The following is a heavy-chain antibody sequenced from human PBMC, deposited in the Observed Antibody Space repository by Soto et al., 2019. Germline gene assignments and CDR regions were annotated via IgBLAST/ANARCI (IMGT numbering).Heavy chain of an antibody. J-gene: IGHJ4*02. V-gene: IGHV3-23*01. D-gene: IGHD3-10*01. CDR3: GAETLRGVIGY. Sequence: EVQLLESGGGLVQPGGSLRLSCAASGFTFSSYAMSWVRQAPGKGLEWVSAISGSGGSTYYADSVKGRFTISRDNSKNTLYLQMNSLRADDTAVYYCGAETLRGVIGYWGQGTLVTVSS. CDR2: ISGSGGST. CDR1: GFTFSSYA.